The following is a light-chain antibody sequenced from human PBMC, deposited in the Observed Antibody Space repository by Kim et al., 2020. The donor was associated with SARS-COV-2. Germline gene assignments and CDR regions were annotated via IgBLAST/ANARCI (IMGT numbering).Light chain of an antibody. CDR1: SGSLASDF. V-gene: IGLV6-57*03. CDR2: EDN. Sequence: TGPLAWTRRSGSLASDFVRGYQQRPGSAPTTVIYEDNQRPSGVPDRFSGSIDSSSNSASLTISGLKTEDEGDYYCQSYDSSNLWVFGGGTQLTVL. CDR3: QSYDSSNLWV. J-gene: IGLJ3*02.